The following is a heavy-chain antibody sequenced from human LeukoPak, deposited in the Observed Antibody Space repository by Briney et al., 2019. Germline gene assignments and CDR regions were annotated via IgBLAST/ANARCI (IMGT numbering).Heavy chain of an antibody. CDR1: GFTFSSYE. J-gene: IGHJ3*02. CDR2: ISSSGSTI. V-gene: IGHV3-48*03. CDR3: AKDYDSSGIKGAFDI. Sequence: GGSLRLSCAASGFTFSSYEMNWVRQAPGKGLEWVSYISSSGSTIYYADSVKGRFTISRDNSKNTLYLQMNSLRAEDTAVYYCAKDYDSSGIKGAFDIWGQGTMVTVSS. D-gene: IGHD3-22*01.